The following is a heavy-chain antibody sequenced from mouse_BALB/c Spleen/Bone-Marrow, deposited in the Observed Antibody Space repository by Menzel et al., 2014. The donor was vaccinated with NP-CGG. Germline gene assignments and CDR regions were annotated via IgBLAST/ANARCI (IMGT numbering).Heavy chain of an antibody. CDR3: ARDRGVQGYAMDY. J-gene: IGHJ4*01. Sequence: EVMLVESGGGLVKPGGSLKLSCAASGFTFSDFYMYWVHQTPEKRLEWVATISYGGSYIYYPDSVKGRFTISRDDAKNNLYLQMSSLKSEDTAMYYCARDRGVQGYAMDYWGQGTSVTVSS. CDR1: GFTFSDFY. V-gene: IGHV5-4*02. CDR2: ISYGGSYI. D-gene: IGHD2-14*01.